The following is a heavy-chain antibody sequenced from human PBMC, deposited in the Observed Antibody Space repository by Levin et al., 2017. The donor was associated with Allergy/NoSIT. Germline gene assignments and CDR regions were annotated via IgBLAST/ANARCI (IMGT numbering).Heavy chain of an antibody. CDR2: IYYSGST. Sequence: SQTLSLTCTVSGGSIRSSYWSWIRQPPGKGLEWIGYIYYSGSTNYNPSLKSRVTISVDTSKNQFSLQLSSVTAADTAVYYCARGCRGGRCYGDAFDIWGQGTMVTVSS. CDR3: ARGCRGGRCYGDAFDI. V-gene: IGHV4-59*01. CDR1: GGSIRSSY. J-gene: IGHJ3*02. D-gene: IGHD2-15*01.